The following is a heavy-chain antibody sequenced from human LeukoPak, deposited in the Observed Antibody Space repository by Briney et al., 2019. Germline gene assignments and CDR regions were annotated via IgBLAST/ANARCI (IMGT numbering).Heavy chain of an antibody. CDR3: ARDLVVGYYYYYMDV. CDR2: IHHSGST. D-gene: IGHD2-15*01. J-gene: IGHJ6*03. CDR1: GYSISSGSY. V-gene: IGHV4-38-2*02. Sequence: SETLSLTCTVSGYSISSGSYWDWIRQPPGKGLEWIGSIHHSGSTHYNSSLKSRVNISIDTSKNQFSLKLSSVTAADTAVYYCARDLVVGYYYYYMDVWGKGTTVTVSS.